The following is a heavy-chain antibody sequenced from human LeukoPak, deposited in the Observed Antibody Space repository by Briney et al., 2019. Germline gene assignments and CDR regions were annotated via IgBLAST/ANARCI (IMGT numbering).Heavy chain of an antibody. D-gene: IGHD3-22*01. J-gene: IGHJ5*02. Sequence: ASVKVSCKASGYTFTSYYMHWVRQAPGQGLEWMGWINPNSGGTNYAQKFQGRVTMTRDTSSSTAYMELSRPRSDDTAVYYCARGRPIYYDSSGYYSWFDPWGQGTLVTVSS. V-gene: IGHV1-2*02. CDR3: ARGRPIYYDSSGYYSWFDP. CDR1: GYTFTSYY. CDR2: INPNSGGT.